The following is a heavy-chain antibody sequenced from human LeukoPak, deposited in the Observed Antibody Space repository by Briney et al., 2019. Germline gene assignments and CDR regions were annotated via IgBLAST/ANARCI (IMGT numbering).Heavy chain of an antibody. V-gene: IGHV3-23*01. Sequence: GGSLRLSCAASGFTFSSYAMSWVHQAPGKGLEWVSAISGSGGSTYYADSVKGRFTISRDNSKNTLYLQMNSLRAEDTAVYYCAKDFYGGYCSGGSCYSSDYWGQGTLVTVSS. CDR1: GFTFSSYA. CDR3: AKDFYGGYCSGGSCYSSDY. J-gene: IGHJ4*02. CDR2: ISGSGGST. D-gene: IGHD2-15*01.